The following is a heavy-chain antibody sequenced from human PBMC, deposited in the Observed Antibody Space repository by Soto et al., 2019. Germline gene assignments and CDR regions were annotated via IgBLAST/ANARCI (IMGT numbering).Heavy chain of an antibody. CDR1: GYNFINYG. J-gene: IGHJ4*02. V-gene: IGHV1-18*01. CDR3: VRDLDGSGSYYTDY. D-gene: IGHD3-10*01. CDR2: IRVHKGNT. Sequence: GASVKVSCKASGYNFINYGITWVQQAPGQGLEWMGWIRVHKGNTNYAQKFQGRVTMTTDTSTSTAYMELRSLRPDDTAVYYCVRDLDGSGSYYTDYWGPGTLVTVSS.